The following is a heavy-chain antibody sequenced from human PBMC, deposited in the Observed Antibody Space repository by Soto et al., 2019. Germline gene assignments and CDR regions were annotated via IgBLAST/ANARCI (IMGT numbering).Heavy chain of an antibody. CDR3: ARGGTTTRGTTGPLYYYYGMDV. CDR2: INPSGGST. CDR1: GYTFTSYY. V-gene: IGHV1-46*01. J-gene: IGHJ6*02. Sequence: WASVKVSCKASGYTFTSYYMHWVRQAPGQGLEWMGIINPSGGSTSYAQKFQGRVTMTRDTSTSTVYMELSSLRSEDTAVYYCARGGTTTRGTTGPLYYYYGMDVWGQGTTVTVSS. D-gene: IGHD1-1*01.